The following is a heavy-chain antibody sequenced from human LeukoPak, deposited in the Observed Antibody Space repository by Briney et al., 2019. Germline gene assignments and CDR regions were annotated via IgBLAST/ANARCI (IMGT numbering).Heavy chain of an antibody. CDR3: AAQEGSYDILTGFPDY. CDR2: ISGSGGST. D-gene: IGHD3-9*01. V-gene: IGHV3-23*01. Sequence: GGSLRLSCAASGFTFSSFWMHWVRQAPGKGLEWVSAISGSGGSTYYADSVRGRFTISRDNSKNTLYLQMNSLRAEDTAVYYCAAQEGSYDILTGFPDYWGQGTLVTVSS. CDR1: GFTFSSFW. J-gene: IGHJ4*02.